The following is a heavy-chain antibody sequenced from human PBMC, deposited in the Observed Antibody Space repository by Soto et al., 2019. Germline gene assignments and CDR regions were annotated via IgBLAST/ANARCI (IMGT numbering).Heavy chain of an antibody. CDR2: INPNSGGT. V-gene: IGHV1-2*02. J-gene: IGHJ6*02. CDR1: GYTFTVYY. D-gene: IGHD4-4*01. CDR3: ATYYTVTLYYYYYGMDV. Sequence: ASVKVSCKASGYTFTVYYMHWLRQAPGQGLEWMGWINPNSGGTNYAQKFQGRVTMTRDTSISTAYMELSRLRSDDTAVYYCATYYTVTLYYYYYGMDVWGQGTTVTVSS.